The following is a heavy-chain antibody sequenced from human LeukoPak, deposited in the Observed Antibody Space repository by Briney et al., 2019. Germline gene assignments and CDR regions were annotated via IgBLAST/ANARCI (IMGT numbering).Heavy chain of an antibody. CDR3: ARGSGSPRFDP. V-gene: IGHV4-59*11. CDR2: IFHSGDT. Sequence: PSETLSLTCNVSGASIRSHFWSWLRQSPGKRLEYIGHIFHSGDTDYNPSLTNLATISLDTPKNQISLNLRSVTAADTAMYYCARGSGSPRFDPWGQGTLVTVSS. J-gene: IGHJ5*02. D-gene: IGHD1-26*01. CDR1: GASIRSHF.